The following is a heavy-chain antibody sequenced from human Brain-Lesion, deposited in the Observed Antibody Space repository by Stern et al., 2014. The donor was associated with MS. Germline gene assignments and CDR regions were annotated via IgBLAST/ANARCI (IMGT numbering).Heavy chain of an antibody. V-gene: IGHV1-24*01. D-gene: IGHD1-26*01. CDR3: ATLSPGAGGNYYRHFDY. CDR2: FDPEDGET. Sequence: QVQLMQSGAEVKKPGASVKVSCKVSGYTLTELSMHWVRQAPRKGLEWMGGFDPEDGETIYAQKFQSRVTMTEDTSTDTAYMELSSLRSEDTAVYYCATLSPGAGGNYYRHFDYWGQGTLVTVSS. J-gene: IGHJ4*02. CDR1: GYTLTELS.